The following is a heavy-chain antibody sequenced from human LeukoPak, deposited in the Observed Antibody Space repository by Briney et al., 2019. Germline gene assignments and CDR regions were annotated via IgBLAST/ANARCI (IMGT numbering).Heavy chain of an antibody. Sequence: PSETLSPTCTVSGGSISSYYWSWIRQPPGKGLEWIGYIYYSGSTNYNPSLKSRVTISVDTSKNQFSLKLSSVTAADTAVYYCARQIQESCSGGSCFPFDYWGQGTLVTVSS. CDR1: GGSISSYY. CDR3: ARQIQESCSGGSCFPFDY. CDR2: IYYSGST. V-gene: IGHV4-59*08. D-gene: IGHD2-15*01. J-gene: IGHJ4*02.